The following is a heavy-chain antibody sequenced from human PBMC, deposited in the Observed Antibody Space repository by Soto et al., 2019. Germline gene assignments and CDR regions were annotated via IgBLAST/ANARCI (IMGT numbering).Heavy chain of an antibody. J-gene: IGHJ6*02. CDR3: AMVDVYVTTSAQDV. CDR2: ISAYNGNT. V-gene: IGHV1-18*01. Sequence: GAVKVSCKASRYTFTRYGISWVRQAPGQGLEWMGWISAYNGNTNYAQKRQGRVTMTTDTSTSTAYMELTSLRSNDTAIYYCAMVDVYVTTSAQDVLGQENTLTVSS. CDR1: RYTFTRYG. D-gene: IGHD3-16*01.